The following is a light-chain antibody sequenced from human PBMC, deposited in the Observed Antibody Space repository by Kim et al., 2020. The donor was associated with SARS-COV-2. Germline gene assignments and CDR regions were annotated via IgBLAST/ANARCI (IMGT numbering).Light chain of an antibody. CDR2: GAS. CDR1: QSISRY. Sequence: DIQMTQSPSSLSASVGDRVTITCRASQSISRYLNWYQQKPGKAPKLLIYGASSLQSGVPSRFSGSGSGTDFTLTISSLQPEEFATYYCQQSYSTPQLTFGGGTKVDIK. CDR3: QQSYSTPQLT. J-gene: IGKJ4*01. V-gene: IGKV1-39*01.